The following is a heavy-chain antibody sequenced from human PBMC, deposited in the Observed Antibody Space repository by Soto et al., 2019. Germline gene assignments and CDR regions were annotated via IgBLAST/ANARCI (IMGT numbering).Heavy chain of an antibody. CDR3: ARDRIAAAGEYYFDY. CDR2: ISSSSSTI. D-gene: IGHD6-13*01. V-gene: IGHV3-48*01. CDR1: GFTFSSYS. J-gene: IGHJ4*02. Sequence: GGSLRLSCAASGFTFSSYSMNWVRQAPGKGLEWVSYISSSSSTIYYADSVKGRFTISRDNAKNSLYLQMNSLRAEDTAVYYCARDRIAAAGEYYFDYWGQGTLVTVSS.